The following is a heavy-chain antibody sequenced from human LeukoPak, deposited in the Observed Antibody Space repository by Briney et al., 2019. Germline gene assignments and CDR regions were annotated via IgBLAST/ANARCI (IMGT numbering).Heavy chain of an antibody. J-gene: IGHJ4*02. D-gene: IGHD5-18*01. V-gene: IGHV3-21*04. Sequence: GGSLRLSCVASGFTFSSYSMKWVRQAPGKGLEWVSSISSSSSYIDYADSVKGRFTISRDNSKNTLYLQMNSLRAEDTAVYYCAKDDGYVWGQGTLVTVSS. CDR2: ISSSSSYI. CDR1: GFTFSSYS. CDR3: AKDDGYV.